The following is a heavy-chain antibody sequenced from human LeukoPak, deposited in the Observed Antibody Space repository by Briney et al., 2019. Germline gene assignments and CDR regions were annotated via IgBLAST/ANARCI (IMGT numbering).Heavy chain of an antibody. D-gene: IGHD3-9*01. J-gene: IGHJ5*02. Sequence: ASVKVSCKASGYTFTSYYMHWVRQAPGQGLEWMGIINPSGGSTSYAQKFQGRVTMTRDTSASTAYMELSSLRSEDTAVYYCARRYYDILTGWGWFDPWGQGTLVTVSS. CDR3: ARRYYDILTGWGWFDP. V-gene: IGHV1-46*01. CDR2: INPSGGST. CDR1: GYTFTSYY.